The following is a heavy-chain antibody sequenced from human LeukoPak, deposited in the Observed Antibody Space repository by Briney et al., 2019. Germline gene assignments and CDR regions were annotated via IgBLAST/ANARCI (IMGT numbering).Heavy chain of an antibody. CDR3: AGRTAATTRPFDY. V-gene: IGHV4-59*01. J-gene: IGHJ4*02. Sequence: AETLSLTCSVSGVSIDSYHWSWIRQPPGKGLEWIGYFYYTGSTNYSPSFEGRVTISEDTSKNQISLRLTSVTAADTAVYYCAGRTAATTRPFDYWGQGTLVTVSS. CDR2: FYYTGST. D-gene: IGHD2-21*02. CDR1: GVSIDSYH.